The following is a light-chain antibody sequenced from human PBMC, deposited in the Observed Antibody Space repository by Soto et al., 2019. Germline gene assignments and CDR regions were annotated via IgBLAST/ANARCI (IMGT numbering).Light chain of an antibody. CDR2: DAS. Sequence: EIVLTQSPATQSLSPGERATLSCRASQSVSSYLAWYQQKPGQAPRLLIYDASNRATGIPARFSGSGSGTDFTLTISSLEPEDFAVYYWQQRSNWALTFGGGTKVEIK. V-gene: IGKV3-11*01. CDR3: QQRSNWALT. J-gene: IGKJ4*01. CDR1: QSVSSY.